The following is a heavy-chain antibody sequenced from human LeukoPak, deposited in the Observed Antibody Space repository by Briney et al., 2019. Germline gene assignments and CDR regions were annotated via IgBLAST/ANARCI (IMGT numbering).Heavy chain of an antibody. D-gene: IGHD3-22*01. CDR1: GGSISSYY. V-gene: IGHV4-59*08. J-gene: IGHJ4*02. CDR3: ATYDSSGYMSG. CDR2: IYYSGST. Sequence: PSETLSLTSTVSGGSISSYYWSWIRQPPGKGLEWIGYIYYSGSTNYNPSLKSRVTISVDTSKNQFSLKLSSVTAADTAMYYCATYDSSGYMSGWGQGTLVTVSS.